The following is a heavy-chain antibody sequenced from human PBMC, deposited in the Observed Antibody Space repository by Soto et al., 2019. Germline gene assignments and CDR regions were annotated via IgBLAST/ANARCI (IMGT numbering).Heavy chain of an antibody. J-gene: IGHJ3*02. CDR2: IKQDGSQK. D-gene: IGHD6-13*01. V-gene: IGHV3-7*05. CDR3: ARIEFIAATGALGAFDI. Sequence: EVQLVESGGGLVQPGGSLRLSCAASGFTFSNYWMSWVRQAPGKGLEWVATIKQDGSQKYYVDSVNGRFTISRDNAKKSLSLQVDSQRAEDTAVYYCARIEFIAATGALGAFDIWGQGTMVTVSS. CDR1: GFTFSNYW.